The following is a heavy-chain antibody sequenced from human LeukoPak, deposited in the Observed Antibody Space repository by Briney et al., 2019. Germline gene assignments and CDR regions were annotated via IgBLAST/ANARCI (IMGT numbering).Heavy chain of an antibody. CDR2: INPNSGGT. Sequence: ASVKVSCTASGYTFTSYYMHWVRQAPGQGLEWMGWINPNSGGTIYAQTFQGRVTMTRDTSISTVYMELSRLRSDDTAVYYCARAPPITRGPFDPWGQGTLVTVSS. CDR3: ARAPPITRGPFDP. CDR1: GYTFTSYY. V-gene: IGHV1-2*02. D-gene: IGHD3-10*01. J-gene: IGHJ5*02.